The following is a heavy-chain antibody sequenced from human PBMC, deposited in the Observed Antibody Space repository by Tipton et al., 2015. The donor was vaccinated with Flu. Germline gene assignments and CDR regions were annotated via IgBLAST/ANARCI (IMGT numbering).Heavy chain of an antibody. D-gene: IGHD3-16*01. CDR3: ARDTGWGSSYASHGPHFDI. CDR2: IYHTGTT. Sequence: GLVKPSETLSLTCGVSGYSISSGYYWGWIRQPPGKGLEWIGSIYHTGTTNYNPSLKSRVTISVDTSKNQFSLKLSSVTAADTAMYYCARDTGWGSSYASHGPHFDIWGQGTMVTVSS. V-gene: IGHV4-38-2*02. J-gene: IGHJ3*02. CDR1: GYSISSGYY.